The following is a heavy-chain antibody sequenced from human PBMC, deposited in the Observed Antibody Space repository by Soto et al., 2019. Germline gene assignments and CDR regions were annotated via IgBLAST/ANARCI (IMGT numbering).Heavy chain of an antibody. Sequence: GGALRLSCSASGFTLSNFDMSWVRQAPGKGLEWVSGISTSGGTTYYADSVKGRFTSSRDNSKNTLYLQMTSLRAEDTAVYYCATGTAAPAHWGQGTLVTVSS. D-gene: IGHD6-13*01. CDR1: GFTLSNFD. CDR3: ATGTAAPAH. V-gene: IGHV3-23*01. CDR2: ISTSGGTT. J-gene: IGHJ1*01.